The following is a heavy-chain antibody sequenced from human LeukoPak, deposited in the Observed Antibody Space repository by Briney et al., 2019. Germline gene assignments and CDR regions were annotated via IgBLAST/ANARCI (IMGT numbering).Heavy chain of an antibody. D-gene: IGHD1-26*01. Sequence: PGGSLRLSCAASGFTFSSYEMNWVRQAPGKGLEWVSYISSSGSTIYYADSVKGRFTISRDNAKNSLYLQMNSLRAEDTAVYYCARDSTDSGSNDYWGQGTLVTVSS. CDR3: ARDSTDSGSNDY. CDR2: ISSSGSTI. CDR1: GFTFSSYE. V-gene: IGHV3-48*03. J-gene: IGHJ4*02.